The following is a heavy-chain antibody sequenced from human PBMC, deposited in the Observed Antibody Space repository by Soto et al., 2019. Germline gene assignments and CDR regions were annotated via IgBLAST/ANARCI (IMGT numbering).Heavy chain of an antibody. V-gene: IGHV3-9*01. D-gene: IGHD6-6*01. CDR1: GFTFDDYA. Sequence: EVQLVEAGGGLVQPGRSLRLSCAASGFTFDDYAMHWVRQAPGKGLEWVSGISWNSGSIGYADSVKGRFTISRDNAKNSLYLQMNSLRAEDTALYYCAKDMAPYSSSRFYAFDIWGKGPMVPVSS. CDR3: AKDMAPYSSSRFYAFDI. J-gene: IGHJ3*02. CDR2: ISWNSGSI.